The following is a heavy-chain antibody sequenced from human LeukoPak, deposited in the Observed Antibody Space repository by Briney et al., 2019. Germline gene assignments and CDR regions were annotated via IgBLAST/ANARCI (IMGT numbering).Heavy chain of an antibody. CDR3: AKAMGATLFDY. V-gene: IGHV3-23*01. Sequence: GGSLRLSCAASGFTFSSYAMSWVRQAPGKGLEWVSGISGSGGSTYYADSVKGRFTISRDNSKNTLYLQMNSLGAGDTAVYYCAKAMGATLFDYWGQGTLVTVSS. CDR2: ISGSGGST. CDR1: GFTFSSYA. J-gene: IGHJ4*02. D-gene: IGHD1-26*01.